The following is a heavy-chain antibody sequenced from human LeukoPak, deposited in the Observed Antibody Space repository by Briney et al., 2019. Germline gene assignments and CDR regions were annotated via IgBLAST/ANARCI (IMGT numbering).Heavy chain of an antibody. J-gene: IGHJ4*02. CDR3: AKANWVSNADSVW. D-gene: IGHD3-16*01. CDR1: GFTFSSYA. V-gene: IGHV3-23*01. Sequence: PGGSLRLSCAAVGFTFSSYAMSWVRQSPARGLEWVSSIRGGGDTFYADSVKGRFTLSRDDSRNTVFLQVNNLRVEDTAIYYCAKANWVSNADSVWWGQGTVVTVSS. CDR2: IRGGGDT.